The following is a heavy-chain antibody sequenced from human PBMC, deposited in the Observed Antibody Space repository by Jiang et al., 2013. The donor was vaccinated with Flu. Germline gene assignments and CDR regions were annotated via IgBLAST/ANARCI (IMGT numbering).Heavy chain of an antibody. CDR2: ISYDGSNK. V-gene: IGHV3-30-3*01. CDR1: GFTFSSYA. CDR3: ARDFWPGDDYGDYPNYFDY. Sequence: CAASGFTFSSYAMHWVRQAPGKGLEWVAVISYDGSNKYYADSVKGRFTISRDNSKNTLYLQMNSLRAEDTAVYYCARDFWPGDDYGDYPNYFDYWGQGTLVTVSS. D-gene: IGHD4-17*01. J-gene: IGHJ4*02.